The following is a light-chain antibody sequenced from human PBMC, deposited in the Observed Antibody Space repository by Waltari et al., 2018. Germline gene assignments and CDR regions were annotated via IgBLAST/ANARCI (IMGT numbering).Light chain of an antibody. J-gene: IGKJ5*01. V-gene: IGKV1-33*01. CDR2: DAS. CDR3: QQYHNFPLT. Sequence: DIQMTQSPSSRSVSVGDRVTITCQASQGIVYFLNWYQHKPGKAPKLLIYDASNLETGVPSRFSGSGSGTDFTFTITSLQPEDIATYYCQQYHNFPLTFGQGTRLEIK. CDR1: QGIVYF.